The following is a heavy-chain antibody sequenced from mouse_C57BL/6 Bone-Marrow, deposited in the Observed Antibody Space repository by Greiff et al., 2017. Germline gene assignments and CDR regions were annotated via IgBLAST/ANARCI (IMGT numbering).Heavy chain of an antibody. V-gene: IGHV14-4*01. CDR2: IDPENGDT. CDR1: GFNIKDDY. CDR3: TTTGDYDGSSSYFDY. D-gene: IGHD1-1*01. Sequence: EVQLQQSGAELVRPGASVKLSCTASGFNIKDDYMNWVKQRPEPGLAWIGWIDPENGDTAYASKFQGKATITADTSSNTAYRQLSSLTSEDTAVYYCTTTGDYDGSSSYFDYWGQGTTLTVSS. J-gene: IGHJ2*01.